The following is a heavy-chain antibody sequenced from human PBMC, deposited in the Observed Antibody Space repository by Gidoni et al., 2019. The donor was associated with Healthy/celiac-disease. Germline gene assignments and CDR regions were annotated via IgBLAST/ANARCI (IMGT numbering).Heavy chain of an antibody. CDR1: GGSVSSSSYY. CDR3: ARLLGEQWLVDYYYMDV. D-gene: IGHD6-19*01. Sequence: QVQLQESGPGLVKPSETLSLTCTVSGGSVSSSSYYWSLIRQPPGKGLEWIGYIYYSGSTNYNPSLKSRVTISVDTSKNQFSLKLSSVTAADTAVYYCARLLGEQWLVDYYYMDVWGKGTTVTVSS. J-gene: IGHJ6*03. CDR2: IYYSGST. V-gene: IGHV4-61*01.